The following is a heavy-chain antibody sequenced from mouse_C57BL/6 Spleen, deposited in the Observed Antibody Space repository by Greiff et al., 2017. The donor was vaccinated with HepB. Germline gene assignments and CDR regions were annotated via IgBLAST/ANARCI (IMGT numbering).Heavy chain of an antibody. J-gene: IGHJ4*01. Sequence: EVQVVESGGGLVQPGGSLKLSCAASGFTFSDYYMYWVRQTPEKRLEWVSYISNGGGSTYYPDTVKGRFTISRDNAKNTLYLQMSRLKSEDTAMYYCARHYYGSSHAMDYWGQGTSVTVSS. V-gene: IGHV5-12*01. CDR2: ISNGGGST. CDR3: ARHYYGSSHAMDY. CDR1: GFTFSDYY. D-gene: IGHD1-1*01.